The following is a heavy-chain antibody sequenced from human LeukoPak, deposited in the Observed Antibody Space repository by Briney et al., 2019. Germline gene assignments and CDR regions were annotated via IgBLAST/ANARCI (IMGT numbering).Heavy chain of an antibody. D-gene: IGHD3-10*01. CDR1: GFTFSNYA. Sequence: GGSLRLSCAASGFTFSNYAMSWVRQAPGKGLEWVSVITGSGSTYYAQSVTGRFTISRGNSKNTLYLQMNRLRAEDTALYHCAKDRRYYYGSGSSYDFWGQGSLVTVSS. CDR3: AKDRRYYYGSGSSYDF. V-gene: IGHV3-23*01. CDR2: ITGSGST. J-gene: IGHJ4*02.